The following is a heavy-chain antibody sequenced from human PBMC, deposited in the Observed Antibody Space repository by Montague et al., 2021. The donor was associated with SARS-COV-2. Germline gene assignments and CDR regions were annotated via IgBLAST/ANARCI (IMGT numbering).Heavy chain of an antibody. J-gene: IGHJ3*02. Sequence: TLSLTCTVSGGSISSGGYYWSWIRPHPGKGLEWIGYIYHTGSTHYNPSLKSRVTISKETSKNHFSLNLSSVTAADSAVYYCARDSGYYDSSGYSYDAFDIWGQGTKVTVSS. V-gene: IGHV4-31*03. CDR2: IYHTGST. CDR3: ARDSGYYDSSGYSYDAFDI. D-gene: IGHD3-22*01. CDR1: GGSISSGGYY.